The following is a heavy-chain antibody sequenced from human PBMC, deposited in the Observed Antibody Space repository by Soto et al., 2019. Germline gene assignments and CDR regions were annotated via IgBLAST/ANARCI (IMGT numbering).Heavy chain of an antibody. Sequence: GASVKVSCKASGYTFTSYGISWVRQAPGQGLEWMGWISAYNGNTNYAQKLQGRVTMTTDTSTSTAYMELRSLRSDDTAVYYCARDQDIVVVPAAAEYYYYGMDVWGQGTTVTVSS. CDR2: ISAYNGNT. D-gene: IGHD2-2*01. J-gene: IGHJ6*02. CDR3: ARDQDIVVVPAAAEYYYYGMDV. V-gene: IGHV1-18*01. CDR1: GYTFTSYG.